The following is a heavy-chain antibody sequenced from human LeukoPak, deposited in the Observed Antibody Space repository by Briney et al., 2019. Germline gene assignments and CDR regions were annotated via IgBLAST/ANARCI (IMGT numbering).Heavy chain of an antibody. CDR1: GFSLSTHGVG. CDR3: AHRHDVRGVVVTFDS. D-gene: IGHD3-10*02. J-gene: IGHJ4*02. Sequence: ESGPTLVNPTQTLTLTCTFSGFSLSTHGVGVGWIRQPPGKALEWLAPIYWDDGERYSPSLRSKLTITKDTSKNQVVLTMTNMDLVDTATYYCAHRHDVRGVVVTFDSWGQGTLVTVSS. CDR2: IYWDDGE. V-gene: IGHV2-5*02.